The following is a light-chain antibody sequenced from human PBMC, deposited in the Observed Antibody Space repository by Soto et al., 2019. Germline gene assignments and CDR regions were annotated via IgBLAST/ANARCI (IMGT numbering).Light chain of an antibody. J-gene: IGKJ1*01. Sequence: IQMSQSPSSLSASVADRVTITCRASQSVGNFLNWYQQKPGLPPKYLIYAASNLQSGVPSRFSACGSGTDFTLTISNPQPEAIATYQWANSFPTTTFGQGTKVDIK. CDR3: ANSFPTTT. CDR2: AAS. V-gene: IGKV1-39*01. CDR1: QSVGNF.